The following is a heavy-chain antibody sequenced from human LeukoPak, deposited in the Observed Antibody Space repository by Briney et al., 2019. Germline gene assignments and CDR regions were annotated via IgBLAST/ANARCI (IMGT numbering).Heavy chain of an antibody. D-gene: IGHD3-10*01. CDR2: ISAYNGNT. CDR3: ARAGGVMVRGVKVDY. J-gene: IGHJ4*02. Sequence: GASVKVSCKASGYTFTSYGISWVRQAPGQGLEWMGWISAYNGNTNYAQKLQGRVTITTDTSTSTAYMELRSLRSDDTAVYYCARAGGVMVRGVKVDYWGQGTLVTVSS. V-gene: IGHV1-18*01. CDR1: GYTFTSYG.